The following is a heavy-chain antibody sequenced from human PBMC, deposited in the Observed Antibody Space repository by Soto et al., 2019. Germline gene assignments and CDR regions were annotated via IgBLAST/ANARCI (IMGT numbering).Heavy chain of an antibody. Sequence: SETLSLTCTVSAGSIIFSSYYWVWIRQPTGKGLEWIGSIYSSGNTYSNPSLKSRVSISVDTSKSQFSLQLTSLTAADTAVYYCATAPFHSGYDWGDRTPRLGSWGQGTRVTVSS. J-gene: IGHJ4*02. CDR3: ATAPFHSGYDWGDRTPRLGS. D-gene: IGHD5-12*01. CDR1: AGSIIFSSYY. CDR2: IYSSGNT. V-gene: IGHV4-39*01.